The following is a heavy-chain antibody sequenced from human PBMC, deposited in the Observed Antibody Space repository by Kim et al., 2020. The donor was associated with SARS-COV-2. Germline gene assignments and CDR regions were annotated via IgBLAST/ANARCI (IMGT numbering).Heavy chain of an antibody. J-gene: IGHJ6*02. CDR3: ARDTTTVTTRLDHYGMDV. Sequence: SETLSLTCAVYGGSFSGYYWSWIRQPPGKGLEWIGEINHSGSTNYNPSLKSRVTISVDTSKNQFSLKLSSVTAADTAVYYCARDTTTVTTRLDHYGMDVWGQGTTVTVSS. CDR1: GGSFSGYY. D-gene: IGHD4-17*01. V-gene: IGHV4-34*01. CDR2: INHSGST.